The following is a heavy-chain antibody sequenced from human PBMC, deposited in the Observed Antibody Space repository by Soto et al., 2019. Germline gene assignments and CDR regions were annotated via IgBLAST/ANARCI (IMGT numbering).Heavy chain of an antibody. CDR3: ARDVRTVTTYYFDY. Sequence: SETLSLTCTVSGGSISSGGYYWSWIRQHPGKGLEWIGYIYYSGSTYYNPSLKSRVTISVDTSKNQFSLKLSSVTAADTAVYYCARDVRTVTTYYFDYWGQGTLVTVSS. D-gene: IGHD4-4*01. CDR2: IYYSGST. J-gene: IGHJ4*02. CDR1: GGSISSGGYY. V-gene: IGHV4-31*03.